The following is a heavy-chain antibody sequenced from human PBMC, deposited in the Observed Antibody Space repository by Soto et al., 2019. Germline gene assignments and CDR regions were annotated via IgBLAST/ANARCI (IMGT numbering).Heavy chain of an antibody. J-gene: IGHJ6*02. V-gene: IGHV4-59*11. D-gene: IGHD1-26*01. CDR1: GGYIRSHY. Sequence: SELMSLTCTVSGGYIRSHYWSWVRQDPGKGLEWIGHIYYRGSTNYNPSLRSRSTISVDASKSQFSLKLNSVTNADTAVYYCARDGREESGMDVWGQGTKVTVSS. CDR3: ARDGREESGMDV. CDR2: IYYRGST.